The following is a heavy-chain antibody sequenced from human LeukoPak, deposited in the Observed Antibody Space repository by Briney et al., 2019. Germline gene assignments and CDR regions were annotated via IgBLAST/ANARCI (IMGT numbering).Heavy chain of an antibody. CDR3: VRVRSGYYYDY. CDR2: IKEDGSEK. CDR1: GFTFSSYW. D-gene: IGHD3-3*01. J-gene: IGHJ4*02. V-gene: IGHV3-7*01. Sequence: PGGSLRLSCAASGFTFSSYWMGWVRQAPGKGLEWVANIKEDGSEKYYVDSVKGRFTISRDNAKNSLYLQMNSLRAEDTAMYYCVRVRSGYYYDYWGQGTLVTVSS.